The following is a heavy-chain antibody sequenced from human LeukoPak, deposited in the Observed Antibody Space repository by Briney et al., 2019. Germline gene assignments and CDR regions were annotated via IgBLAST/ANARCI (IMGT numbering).Heavy chain of an antibody. D-gene: IGHD3-3*01. V-gene: IGHV4-39*01. CDR1: GGSIGASINSPNW. Sequence: PSETLSLTCAVSGGSIGASINSPNWWSWVRQPPGKGLEWIGSIYYSGSTYYNPSLKSRVTISVDTSKNQFSLKLSSVTAADTAVYYCARFLEGNWFDPWGQGTLVTVSS. J-gene: IGHJ5*02. CDR3: ARFLEGNWFDP. CDR2: IYYSGST.